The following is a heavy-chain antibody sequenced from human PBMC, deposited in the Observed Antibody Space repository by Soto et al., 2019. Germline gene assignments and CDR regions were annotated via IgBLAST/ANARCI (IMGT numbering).Heavy chain of an antibody. CDR1: GGSFSGFF. CDR3: ARAAVAAGGPFDK. V-gene: IGHV4-34*01. Sequence: SETLSLTCAVSGGSFSGFFWGWIRQPPGKGLEWIGDVNHGGSTNYNPSLKSRVTISSDTSKNHFSLTLRSVTAADTAVYYCARAAVAAGGPFDKWGQGXLVTVYS. D-gene: IGHD2-15*01. CDR2: VNHGGST. J-gene: IGHJ4*02.